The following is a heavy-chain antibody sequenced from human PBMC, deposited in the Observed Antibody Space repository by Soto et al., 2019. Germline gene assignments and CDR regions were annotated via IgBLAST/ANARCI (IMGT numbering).Heavy chain of an antibody. J-gene: IGHJ5*02. CDR2: ISYDGSNK. V-gene: IGHV3-30*18. CDR1: GFTFSIYG. CDR3: AKDPLDHT. Sequence: GGSLRLSCAASGFTFSIYGMHLVRQSPGKGLEWVAVISYDGSNKYYADSVKGRFTISRDNSKNTLYLQMNSLRAEDTAVYYCAKDPLDHTWGQGTLITLSS.